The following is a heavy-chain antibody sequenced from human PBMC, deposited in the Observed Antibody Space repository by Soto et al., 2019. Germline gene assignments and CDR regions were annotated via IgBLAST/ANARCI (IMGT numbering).Heavy chain of an antibody. V-gene: IGHV1-8*01. J-gene: IGHJ6*02. CDR2: MNAHSGNT. CDR1: GYTFTSYD. Sequence: QVQLVQSGAEVKKPGASVKISCKASGYTFTSYDINWVRQATGQGLEWMGWMNAHSGNTGYAQKFQGRVTMARNTSISTAYMELRRLSAEDTADYDCAREKSYGMDYWGQGTTVTVSS. CDR3: AREKSYGMDY.